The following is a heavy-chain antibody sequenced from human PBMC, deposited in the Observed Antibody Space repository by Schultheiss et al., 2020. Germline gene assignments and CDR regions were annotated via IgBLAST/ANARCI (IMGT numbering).Heavy chain of an antibody. CDR1: GFSLSTIGVG. CDR2: IFWNDDK. CDR3: AHYGSGSYLKNNYYYYYGMDV. Sequence: SGPTLVKPTQTLTLTCTFSGFSLSTIGVGVGWIRQPPGKAPEWLALIFWNDDKRYSPSLKSRLTITKDTSKNQVVLTMTNMDPVDTATYYCAHYGSGSYLKNNYYYYYGMDVWGQGTTVTVSS. V-gene: IGHV2-5*01. J-gene: IGHJ6*02. D-gene: IGHD3-10*01.